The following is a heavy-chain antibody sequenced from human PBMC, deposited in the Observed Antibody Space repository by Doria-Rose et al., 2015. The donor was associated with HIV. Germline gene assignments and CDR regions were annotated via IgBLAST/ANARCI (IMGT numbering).Heavy chain of an antibody. Sequence: HVQLQQWGAGLLKPSATLSLTCAVYGGSFSGPSWRWIRQSPGQALEWIGEINHSGNTNYNPSPKSRVPISVDPAKNQFSLKGTSVTAADTAVYYCARPGSGSDYSSRYCQHEGQG. CDR3: ARPGSGSDYSSRYCQH. CDR2: INHSGNT. J-gene: IGHJ1*01. D-gene: IGHD3-10*01. V-gene: IGHV4-34*01. CDR1: GGSFSGPS.